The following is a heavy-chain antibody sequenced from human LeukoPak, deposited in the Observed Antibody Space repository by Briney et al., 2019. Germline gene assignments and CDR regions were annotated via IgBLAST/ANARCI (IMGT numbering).Heavy chain of an antibody. Sequence: GGSLRLSCAASGFTFSSYSMNWFRQAPGKGLEWVAFIRSKRYGGTTEYAASVKGRFTISRDDSKSIAYLQMNSLKTEDTAVYYCTRPILQYFDWPAPNYWGQGTLVTVSS. CDR3: TRPILQYFDWPAPNY. V-gene: IGHV3-49*03. D-gene: IGHD3-9*01. J-gene: IGHJ4*02. CDR2: IRSKRYGGTT. CDR1: GFTFSSYS.